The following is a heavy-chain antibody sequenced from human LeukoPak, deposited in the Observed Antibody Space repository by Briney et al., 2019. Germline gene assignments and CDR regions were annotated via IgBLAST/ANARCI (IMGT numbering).Heavy chain of an antibody. J-gene: IGHJ4*02. CDR1: GFTFSSYS. Sequence: GGSLRLSCAASGFTFSSYSMNWVRQAPGKGLEWVSYISSSSSTIYYADSVKGRLTISRDNAKNSLYLQMNRLRAEDTAVYYCARRWELQYWGQGTLVTVSS. CDR3: ARRWELQY. V-gene: IGHV3-48*01. CDR2: ISSSSSTI. D-gene: IGHD1-26*01.